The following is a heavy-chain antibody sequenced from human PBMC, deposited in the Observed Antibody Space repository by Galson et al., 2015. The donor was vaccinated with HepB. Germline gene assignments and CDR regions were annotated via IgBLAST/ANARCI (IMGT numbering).Heavy chain of an antibody. D-gene: IGHD2-15*01. J-gene: IGHJ5*02. V-gene: IGHV1-18*01. CDR1: GYTFSSYS. CDR3: ARGALVVAGGATQNNWFDP. Sequence: SVKVSCKASGYTFSSYSITWVRQAPGQGLEWVGWISPHNRNTNYAQSFQGRVTMTTDTSTSTAYMELRSLRSDDTAVYYCARGALVVAGGATQNNWFDPWGRGTLVTVSS. CDR2: ISPHNRNT.